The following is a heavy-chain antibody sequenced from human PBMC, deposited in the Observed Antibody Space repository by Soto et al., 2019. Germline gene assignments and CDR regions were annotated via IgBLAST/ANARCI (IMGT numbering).Heavy chain of an antibody. J-gene: IGHJ4*02. V-gene: IGHV3-21*01. D-gene: IGHD3-22*01. CDR1: GFTFSSYS. CDR3: ARDGALDYYDSSGYKHYFDY. Sequence: EVQLVESGGGLVKPGGSLRLSCAASGFTFSSYSMNWVRQAPGKGLEWVSSISSSSSYIYYADSVKGRFTISRDNAKNSLYLQINNQRAEDTAVYYCARDGALDYYDSSGYKHYFDYWGQGNLVTVSS. CDR2: ISSSSSYI.